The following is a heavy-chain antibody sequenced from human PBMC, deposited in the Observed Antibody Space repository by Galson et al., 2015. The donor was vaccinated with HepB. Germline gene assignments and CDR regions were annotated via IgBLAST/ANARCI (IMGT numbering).Heavy chain of an antibody. CDR1: GFTFSNYA. CDR2: IGTADTNR. D-gene: IGHD3-22*01. V-gene: IGHV3-23*05. J-gene: IGHJ3*02. CDR3: AKLGITMTEVVIIDAFHM. Sequence: SLRLSCAVSGFTFSNYAMTWVRQAPGKGLEWVSTIGTADTNRKYADSVRGRFAISRDNSKKTLYLQMNSLRAEDTAVYYCAKLGITMTEVVIIDAFHMWGQGTMVTVSS.